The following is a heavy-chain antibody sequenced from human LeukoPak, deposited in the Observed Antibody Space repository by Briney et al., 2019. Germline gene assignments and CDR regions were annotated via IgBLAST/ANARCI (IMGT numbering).Heavy chain of an antibody. V-gene: IGHV3-66*02. CDR3: ARETSIAARPPAFDI. CDR1: GFTVSSNY. D-gene: IGHD6-6*01. CDR2: IYSGGST. Sequence: GGSLRLSCAASGFTVSSNYMSWVRQAPGKGLEWVSVIYSGGSTYYADSVKGRFTISRDNSKNTLYLQMNSLRAEDTAVYYCARETSIAARPPAFDIWGQGTMVTVSS. J-gene: IGHJ3*02.